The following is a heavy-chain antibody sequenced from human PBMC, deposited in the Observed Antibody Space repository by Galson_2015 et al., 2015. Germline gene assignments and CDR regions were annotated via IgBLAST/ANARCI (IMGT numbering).Heavy chain of an antibody. CDR2: ISSSSSYI. CDR1: GFTFSSYS. J-gene: IGHJ6*02. V-gene: IGHV3-21*01. CDR3: AREVYRAVASLGEGDYYYGMDV. D-gene: IGHD6-19*01. Sequence: SLRLSCAASGFTFSSYSMNWVRQAPGKGLEWVSSISSSSSYIYYADSVKGRFTISRDNAKNSLYLQMNSLRAEDTAVYYCAREVYRAVASLGEGDYYYGMDVWGQGTTVTVSS.